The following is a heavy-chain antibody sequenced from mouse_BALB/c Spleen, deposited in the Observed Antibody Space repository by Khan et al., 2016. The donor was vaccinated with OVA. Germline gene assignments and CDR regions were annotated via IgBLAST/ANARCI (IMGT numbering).Heavy chain of an antibody. CDR3: ARQPYYHYNIMDY. CDR2: IWSDGST. V-gene: IGHV2-6-1*01. D-gene: IGHD2-10*01. Sequence: QVQLQQSGPGLVAPSQSLSITCTISGFSLTNYGIHWVRQPPGKGLEWLVVIWSDGSTTYNSALKSRLTISKDNSKSQVFLKMNSLQTDDTAVYFCARQPYYHYNIMDYWGQGTSVTDSS. CDR1: GFSLTNYG. J-gene: IGHJ4*01.